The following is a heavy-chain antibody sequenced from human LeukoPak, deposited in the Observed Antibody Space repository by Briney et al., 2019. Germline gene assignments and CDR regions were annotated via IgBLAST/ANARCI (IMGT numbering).Heavy chain of an antibody. Sequence: GGSLRLSCAASGFTFSNYNRNWVRQAPGMGLEWVSYISSSSNTIYYADSVKGRFTISRDNAKNSLYLQMNSLRDEDTAVYYCARRYSSSWTFDYWGQGTLVTVSS. J-gene: IGHJ4*02. CDR3: ARRYSSSWTFDY. D-gene: IGHD6-13*01. V-gene: IGHV3-48*02. CDR1: GFTFSNYN. CDR2: ISSSSNTI.